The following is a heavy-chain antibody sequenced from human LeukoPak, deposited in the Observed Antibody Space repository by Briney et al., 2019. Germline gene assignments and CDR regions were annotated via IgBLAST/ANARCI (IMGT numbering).Heavy chain of an antibody. J-gene: IGHJ6*02. Sequence: SGGSLRFSCAASGFTFSSYVKNWVRQAPGKGLEWVSSISDNGVTRYYADSVKGRFTISRDNSDNTVYLQMNSLRAEDTAIYYCAKAPAPYYYYYGMDVWGQGTAVTVSS. V-gene: IGHV3-23*01. CDR1: GFTFSSYV. CDR3: AKAPAPYYYYYGMDV. CDR2: ISDNGVTR.